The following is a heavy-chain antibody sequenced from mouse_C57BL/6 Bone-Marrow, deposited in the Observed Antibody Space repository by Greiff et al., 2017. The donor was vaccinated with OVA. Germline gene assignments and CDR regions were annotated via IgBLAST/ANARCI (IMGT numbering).Heavy chain of an antibody. J-gene: IGHJ2*01. CDR1: GYAFSSSW. CDR3: AREGQVDY. V-gene: IGHV1-82*01. CDR2: IYPGDGDT. Sequence: VQLQQSGPELVKPGASVKISCKASGYAFSSSWMNWVKQRPGKGLEWIGRIYPGDGDTNYNGKFKGKATLTADKSSSTAYMQLSSLTSEDSAVYFCAREGQVDYWGQGTTLTVPS. D-gene: IGHD3-3*01.